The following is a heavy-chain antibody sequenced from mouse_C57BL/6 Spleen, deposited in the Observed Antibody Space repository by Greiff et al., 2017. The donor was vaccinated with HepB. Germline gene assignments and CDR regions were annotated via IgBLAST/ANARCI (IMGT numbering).Heavy chain of an antibody. V-gene: IGHV14-3*01. D-gene: IGHD1-1*01. CDR1: GFNIKNTY. CDR2: IDPANGNT. J-gene: IGHJ2*01. Sequence: EVQRVESVAELVRPGASVKLSCTASGFNIKNTYMHWVKQRPEQGLEWIGRIDPANGNTKYAPKFQGKATITADTSSNTAYLQLSSLTSEDTAIYYCARGTLDGSSFDYWGQGTTLTVSS. CDR3: ARGTLDGSSFDY.